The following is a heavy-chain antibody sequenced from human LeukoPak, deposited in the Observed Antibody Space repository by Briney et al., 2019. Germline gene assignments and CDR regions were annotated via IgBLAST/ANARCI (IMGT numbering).Heavy chain of an antibody. J-gene: IGHJ5*02. CDR1: GCSISSSNYY. Sequence: SETLSLTCTVSGCSISSSNYYWGWIRQPPGKGLEWIGSIYYSGSTYYNPSLKSRFTISVDASKNQFSLKLSSVTAAGTAVYYCARLDGYCSGGSCYSVSFVDPWGQGTLVTVSS. V-gene: IGHV4-39*01. CDR3: ARLDGYCSGGSCYSVSFVDP. CDR2: IYYSGST. D-gene: IGHD2-15*01.